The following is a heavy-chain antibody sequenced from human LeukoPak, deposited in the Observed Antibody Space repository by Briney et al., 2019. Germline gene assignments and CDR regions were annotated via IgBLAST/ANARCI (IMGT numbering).Heavy chain of an antibody. CDR1: GFNFSKYS. D-gene: IGHD3-3*01. Sequence: GGSLRLSRAGSGFNFSKYSMNWVRQAPGKGLEWVSCISSRSNYIYYIDSVKGRFTISRDNAKNSVYLQMNSVKAEDTAVYYCAKGDTTIFGMVDPDYWGQGTQVVVSS. J-gene: IGHJ4*02. V-gene: IGHV3-21*06. CDR3: AKGDTTIFGMVDPDY. CDR2: ISSRSNYI.